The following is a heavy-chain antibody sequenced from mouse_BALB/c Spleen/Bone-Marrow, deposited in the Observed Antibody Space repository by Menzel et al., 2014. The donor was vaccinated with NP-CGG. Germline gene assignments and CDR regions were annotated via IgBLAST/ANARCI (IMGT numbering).Heavy chain of an antibody. D-gene: IGHD2-10*02. V-gene: IGHV1-20*01. CDR2: INPYNDGT. Sequence: EVRLVQSGPELVKPGASVKMSCKASGYSFTGYFIHWVKQKPGKSLEWIGRINPYNDGTLYNQKFKGKATLTVDKSSSTAHMELRSLTSEDSAVYYCGKVYGNYDYAMDYWGQGTSVTVSS. J-gene: IGHJ4*01. CDR1: GYSFTGYF. CDR3: GKVYGNYDYAMDY.